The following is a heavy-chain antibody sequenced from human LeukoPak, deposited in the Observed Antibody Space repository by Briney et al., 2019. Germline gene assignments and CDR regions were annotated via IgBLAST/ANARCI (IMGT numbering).Heavy chain of an antibody. CDR2: IGTAGDT. CDR1: GFTFSSYD. J-gene: IGHJ4*02. D-gene: IGHD6-13*01. Sequence: PGGSLRLSCAASGFTFSSYDMHWVRQATGKGLEWVSAIGTAGDTYYTDSVKGRFTISRDNSKNTLYLQMNSLRPEDTAVYYCAKDGQLGGSSWFTLYFDYWGQGTLVTVSS. CDR3: AKDGQLGGSSWFTLYFDY. V-gene: IGHV3-13*01.